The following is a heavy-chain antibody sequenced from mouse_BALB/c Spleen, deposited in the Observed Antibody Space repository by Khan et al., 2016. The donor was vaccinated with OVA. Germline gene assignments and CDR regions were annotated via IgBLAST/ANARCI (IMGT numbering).Heavy chain of an antibody. D-gene: IGHD1-3*01. J-gene: IGHJ3*01. CDR3: SKWGVGDRFAY. V-gene: IGHV1S137*01. Sequence: QVQLKQSGAELVRPGVSVKISCKGSGYTFTDFTMHWVKQSHAKSLEWIGVISTYYGDATHNEKFKGKATLTVDKSSSTAYMELARLTSEDSAIYYLSKWGVGDRFAYWGQGTLVTVSA. CDR2: ISTYYGDA. CDR1: GYTFTDFT.